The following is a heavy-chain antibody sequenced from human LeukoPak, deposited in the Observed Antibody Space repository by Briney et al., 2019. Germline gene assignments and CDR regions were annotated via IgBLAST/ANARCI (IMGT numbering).Heavy chain of an antibody. CDR3: ARHTHSSGWVFDY. CDR1: GGTFSSYT. Sequence: SVKVSCKASGGTFSSYTISWVRQAPGQGLEWMGRIIPILGIANYAQKFQGRVTITADKSTSTAYMEPSSLRSEDTAVYYCARHTHSSGWVFDYWGQGTLVTVSS. CDR2: IIPILGIA. D-gene: IGHD6-19*01. J-gene: IGHJ4*02. V-gene: IGHV1-69*02.